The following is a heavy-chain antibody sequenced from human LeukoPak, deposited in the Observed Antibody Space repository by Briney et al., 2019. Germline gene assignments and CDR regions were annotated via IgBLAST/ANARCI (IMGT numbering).Heavy chain of an antibody. Sequence: GGSLRLSCAASGFTFSSYAMHWVRQAPGKRLEWVAVISYDGSNKYYADSVKGRFTISRDNSKNTLYLQMNSLRAEDTAVYYCARGCGSGDARAEYFQHWGQGTLVTVSS. V-gene: IGHV3-30-3*01. D-gene: IGHD2-21*02. CDR3: ARGCGSGDARAEYFQH. CDR2: ISYDGSNK. CDR1: GFTFSSYA. J-gene: IGHJ1*01.